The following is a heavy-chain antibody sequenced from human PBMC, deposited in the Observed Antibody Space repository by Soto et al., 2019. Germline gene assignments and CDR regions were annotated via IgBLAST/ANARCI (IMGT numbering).Heavy chain of an antibody. D-gene: IGHD3-10*01. Sequence: XETLSLTCAVYGWSFSGYYWSWIRQSPGKGLEWIAEITDRGSTNYNPSLKSRVTISVDTSKNQFSLKMTSVTAADTAVYYCARGVVRRVIIQYTSFFDYWGLGTPVTVSS. V-gene: IGHV4-34*01. CDR2: ITDRGST. J-gene: IGHJ4*02. CDR3: ARGVVRRVIIQYTSFFDY. CDR1: GWSFSGYY.